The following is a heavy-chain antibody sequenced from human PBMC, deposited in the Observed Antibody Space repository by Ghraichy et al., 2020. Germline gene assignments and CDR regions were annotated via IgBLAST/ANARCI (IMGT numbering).Heavy chain of an antibody. D-gene: IGHD3-22*01. Sequence: SETLSLTRTVSGGSISSYYWSWIRQPPGKGLEWIGYIYYSGSTNYNPSLKSRVTISVDTSKNQFSLKLSSVTAADTAVYYCARDLRSSGYYYFDYWGQGTLVTVS. CDR1: GGSISSYY. J-gene: IGHJ4*02. CDR3: ARDLRSSGYYYFDY. V-gene: IGHV4-59*01. CDR2: IYYSGST.